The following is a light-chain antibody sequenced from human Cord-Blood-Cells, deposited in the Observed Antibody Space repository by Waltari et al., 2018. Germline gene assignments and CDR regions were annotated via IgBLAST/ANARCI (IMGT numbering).Light chain of an antibody. CDR1: QSVSSSY. J-gene: IGKJ3*01. CDR2: GAS. Sequence: EIVLTQSPGTLSLSPGERATLPCRGSQSVSSSYLAWYQQKPGQAPRLLIYGASSRATGIPDRFSGSGSGTDFSLTISRLVPEDFAVYYCQQYGSSPLFTFGPGTKVDIK. CDR3: QQYGSSPLFT. V-gene: IGKV3-20*01.